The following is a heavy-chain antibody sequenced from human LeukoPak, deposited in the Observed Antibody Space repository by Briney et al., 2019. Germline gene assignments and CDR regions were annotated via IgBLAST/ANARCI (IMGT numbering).Heavy chain of an antibody. CDR1: GFTFSSYS. V-gene: IGHV3-21*01. J-gene: IGHJ2*01. D-gene: IGHD5-24*01. Sequence: GGSLRLSCAASGFTFSSYSMNWVRQAPGKGLEWVSSISSSSSYIYYADSVKGRFTISRDNAKNSLYLQMNSLTAEDTAVYYCAKWLDGTDWYFDLWGRGTLVAVTS. CDR3: AKWLDGTDWYFDL. CDR2: ISSSSSYI.